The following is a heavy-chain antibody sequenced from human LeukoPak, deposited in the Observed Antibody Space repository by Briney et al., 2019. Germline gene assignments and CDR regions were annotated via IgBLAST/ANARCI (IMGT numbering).Heavy chain of an antibody. D-gene: IGHD2-21*02. Sequence: LGGSLRLSCAASGFTFSSYAMSWVRQAPGKGLEWVSAISGSGGSTYYADSVKGRFTISRDNSKNTLYLQMNSLRAEDTAVYYCAKDIVVVTAILFDYWGQGTLVTVSS. CDR1: GFTFSSYA. V-gene: IGHV3-23*01. CDR2: ISGSGGST. CDR3: AKDIVVVTAILFDY. J-gene: IGHJ4*02.